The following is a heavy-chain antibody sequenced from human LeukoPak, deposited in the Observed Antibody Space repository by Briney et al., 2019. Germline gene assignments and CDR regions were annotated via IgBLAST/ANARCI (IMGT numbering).Heavy chain of an antibody. Sequence: GGSLRLSCAASGFTFSSYWMSWVRQAPGKGLEWLANIKQDGSEKYYVDSVKGRFTISRDNAKNSLYLQMNSLRAEDTAVYYCARVGDDYVWGSAYFDYWGQGTLVTVSS. V-gene: IGHV3-7*01. CDR3: ARVGDDYVWGSAYFDY. J-gene: IGHJ4*02. D-gene: IGHD3-16*01. CDR2: IKQDGSEK. CDR1: GFTFSSYW.